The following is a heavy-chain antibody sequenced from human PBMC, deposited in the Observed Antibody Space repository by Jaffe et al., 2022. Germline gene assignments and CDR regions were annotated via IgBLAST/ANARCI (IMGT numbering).Heavy chain of an antibody. CDR3: ARSFPYWNREYNWFDP. V-gene: IGHV1-3*01. CDR2: INAGNGNT. CDR1: GYTFTSYA. Sequence: QVQLVQSGAEVKKPGASVKVSCKASGYTFTSYAMHWVRQAPGQRLEWMGWINAGNGNTKYSQKFQGRVTITRDTSASTAYMELSSLRSEDTAVYYCARSFPYWNREYNWFDPWGQGTLVTVSS. J-gene: IGHJ5*02. D-gene: IGHD1-1*01.